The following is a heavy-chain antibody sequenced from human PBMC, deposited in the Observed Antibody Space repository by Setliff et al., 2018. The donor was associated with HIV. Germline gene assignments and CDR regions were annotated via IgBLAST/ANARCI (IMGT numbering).Heavy chain of an antibody. J-gene: IGHJ4*02. V-gene: IGHV4-39*01. CDR1: GGSISSSSYY. CDR3: ARRPIKGYGPFDS. Sequence: LSLTCTVSGGSISSSSYYWGWIRQPPGKGLEWIGSIYYSGSTYYNPSLKSRVTISVDTSKNQFSLQLSSVTAADTAVYYCARRPIKGYGPFDSWGPGTLVTVSS. D-gene: IGHD2-15*01. CDR2: IYYSGST.